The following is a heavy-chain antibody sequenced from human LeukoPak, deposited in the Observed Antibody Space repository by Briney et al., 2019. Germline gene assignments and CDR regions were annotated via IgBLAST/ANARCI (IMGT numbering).Heavy chain of an antibody. D-gene: IGHD4-23*01. Sequence: ASVKVSCKASGYTFTSYYMHWVRQAPGQGLEWMGIINPSGGSTSYAQKFQGRVTMTRDMSTSTAYMELSSLRSEDTAVYYCARDTADGGRRRGGVAFDIWGQGTMVTVSS. CDR3: ARDTADGGRRRGGVAFDI. CDR2: INPSGGST. CDR1: GYTFTSYY. J-gene: IGHJ3*02. V-gene: IGHV1-46*01.